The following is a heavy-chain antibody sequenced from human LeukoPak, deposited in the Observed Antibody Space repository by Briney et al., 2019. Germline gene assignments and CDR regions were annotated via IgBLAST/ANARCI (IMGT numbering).Heavy chain of an antibody. CDR3: ARAFENTTVVTFYFDY. V-gene: IGHV3-30*04. D-gene: IGHD3-22*01. J-gene: IGHJ4*02. CDR2: ISNDGSVE. CDR1: GFTFSNYA. Sequence: GRSVRLSCAASGFTFSNYAIHWVRQAPGKGLGWVAVISNDGSVEYHADSVKGRVTISRDNSKNTVSLQMSSLRAEDTAIYYCARAFENTTVVTFYFDYWGQGALVTVSS.